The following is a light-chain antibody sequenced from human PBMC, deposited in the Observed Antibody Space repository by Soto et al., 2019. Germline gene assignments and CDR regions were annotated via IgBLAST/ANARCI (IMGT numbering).Light chain of an antibody. CDR1: QGISKY. J-gene: IGKJ1*01. V-gene: IGKV1-27*01. CDR3: QKYNSATWT. Sequence: DIQMTQSPSSLSASVGDSVTITCRASQGISKYLAWYQQKQGKVPKLXIYAASTLQSGVPSRFSGSGSGTDFTLTISSLQPEDVETYYCQKYNSATWTFGQGTKVDIK. CDR2: AAS.